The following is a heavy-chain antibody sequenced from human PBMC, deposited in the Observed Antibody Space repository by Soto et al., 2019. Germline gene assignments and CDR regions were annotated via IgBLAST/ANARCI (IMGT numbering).Heavy chain of an antibody. J-gene: IGHJ6*02. CDR3: AREAPFMEELLWFGALTAVGGGRNPSSMDV. Sequence: PGGSLRLSCAASGFTFSDYYMSWIRQAPGKGLEWVSYISSSGSTIYYADSVKGRFTISRDNAKNSLYLQMNSLRAEDTAVYYCAREAPFMEELLWFGALTAVGGGRNPSSMDVWGQGTTVTSP. D-gene: IGHD3-10*01. CDR2: ISSSGSTI. CDR1: GFTFSDYY. V-gene: IGHV3-11*01.